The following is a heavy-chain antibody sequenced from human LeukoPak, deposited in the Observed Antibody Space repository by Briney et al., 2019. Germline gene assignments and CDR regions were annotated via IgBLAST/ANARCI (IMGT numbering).Heavy chain of an antibody. D-gene: IGHD6-19*01. Sequence: PGGSLRLSCAASGFTFSSYAMTWVRQAPGKGLEWVSTFTYSGVNTYYADSVRGRFTISRDNSKNTLYLQLNSLRAEDTALYYCAKGPDSSGWHYFDYWGQGTLVTVSS. CDR2: FTYSGVNT. J-gene: IGHJ4*02. CDR1: GFTFSSYA. V-gene: IGHV3-23*01. CDR3: AKGPDSSGWHYFDY.